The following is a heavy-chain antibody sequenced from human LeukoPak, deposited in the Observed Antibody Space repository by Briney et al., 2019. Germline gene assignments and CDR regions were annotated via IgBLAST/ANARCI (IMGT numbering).Heavy chain of an antibody. V-gene: IGHV3-30*01. D-gene: IGHD3-10*01. J-gene: IGHJ4*02. CDR1: GITLSSYT. CDR3: ARDSTYYYDSGSSGPHYFDN. Sequence: GGSLRLSCAASGITLSSYTMHWVRQAPGKGLEWVSLISSGGTDEYYADSVKGRFTISRDNSKNTLYLQLNSLRGEDTAVYYCARDSTYYYDSGSSGPHYFDNWGQGTLVTVSS. CDR2: ISSGGTDE.